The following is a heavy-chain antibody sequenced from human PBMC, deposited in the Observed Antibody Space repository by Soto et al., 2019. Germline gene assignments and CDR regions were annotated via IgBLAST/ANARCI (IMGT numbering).Heavy chain of an antibody. D-gene: IGHD1-26*01. CDR1: GFSLSTSGVG. J-gene: IGHJ4*02. V-gene: IGHV2-5*02. CDR3: AHRVAGGSYFSY. CDR2: IYWDDDK. Sequence: QITLKASGPPLVKPTQPLTLTCTFSGFSLSTSGVGVGWIRQPPGKALEWLALIYWDDDKRYSPSLKSRLTITKDTSKNQVVLTMTNMAPVDTAAYYCAHRVAGGSYFSYWGQGTLVTVSS.